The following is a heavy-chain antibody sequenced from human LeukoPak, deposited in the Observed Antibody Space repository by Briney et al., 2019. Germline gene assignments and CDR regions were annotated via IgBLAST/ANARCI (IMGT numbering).Heavy chain of an antibody. J-gene: IGHJ3*01. V-gene: IGHV3-23*01. CDR3: ARASKVEDFDV. D-gene: IGHD2-15*01. Sequence: PGGSLRLSCAAPGFTFSSYAMSLGRQAPGKGLECVSAISGIGGSTYYADSVKGGVTISRDNSKNTMYLQMNSQSAENTAVYYCARASKVEDFDVWGQGTMVTVSS. CDR1: GFTFSSYA. CDR2: ISGIGGST.